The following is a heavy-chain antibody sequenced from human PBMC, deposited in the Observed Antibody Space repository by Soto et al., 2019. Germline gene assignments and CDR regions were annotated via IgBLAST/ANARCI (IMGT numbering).Heavy chain of an antibody. V-gene: IGHV3-23*01. CDR2: ISGSGDST. CDR3: AKREGEDPLSGYYYMDV. CDR1: GFTFSSYA. D-gene: IGHD2-21*01. Sequence: EVQLLESGGGLVQPGGSLRLSCAASGFTFSSYAMSWVRQAPGKGLEWVSAISGSGDSTYYADSVKGRFTISRDNSKNPLYLQMNSLRAEDTDVYYCAKREGEDPLSGYYYMDVWGKGTTVTVSS. J-gene: IGHJ6*03.